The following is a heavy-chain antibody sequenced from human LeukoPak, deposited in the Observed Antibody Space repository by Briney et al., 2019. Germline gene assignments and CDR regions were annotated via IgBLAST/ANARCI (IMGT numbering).Heavy chain of an antibody. J-gene: IGHJ3*02. CDR1: GYTFTSYG. CDR2: ISAYNGNT. D-gene: IGHD3-3*01. Sequence: ASVKVSCKASGYTFTSYGTSWVRQAPGQGLEWMGWISAYNGNTNYAQKLQGRVTMTTDTSTSTAYMELRSLRSDDMAVYYCARDRRYDFWSGHKAFDIWGQGTMVTVSS. CDR3: ARDRRYDFWSGHKAFDI. V-gene: IGHV1-18*03.